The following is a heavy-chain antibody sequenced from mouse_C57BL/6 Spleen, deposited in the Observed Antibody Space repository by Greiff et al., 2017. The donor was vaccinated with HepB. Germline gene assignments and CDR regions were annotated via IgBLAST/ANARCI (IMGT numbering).Heavy chain of an antibody. CDR1: GYAFSSYW. V-gene: IGHV1-80*01. Sequence: QVQLQQSGAELVKPGASVKISCKASGYAFSSYWMNWVKQRPGKGLEWIGQIYPGDGDTNYNGKFKGKATLTADKSSCTAYMQLSSLTSEDSAVYFCARRGYDYDDYAMDYWGQGTSVTVSS. CDR2: IYPGDGDT. J-gene: IGHJ4*01. CDR3: ARRGYDYDDYAMDY. D-gene: IGHD2-4*01.